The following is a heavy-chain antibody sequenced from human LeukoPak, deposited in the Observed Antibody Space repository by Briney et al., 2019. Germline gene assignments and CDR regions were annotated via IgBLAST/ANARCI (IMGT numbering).Heavy chain of an antibody. Sequence: GGSLRLSCAASGFTFSGSAMHWVRQASGKGLEWDGRIRSKANSYATAYAASVKGRFTISRDDSKNTAYLQMNSLKTEDTAVYYCTRPHYDSSGYYYAFDYWGQGTLVTVSS. CDR2: IRSKANSYAT. CDR1: GFTFSGSA. D-gene: IGHD3-22*01. J-gene: IGHJ4*02. V-gene: IGHV3-73*01. CDR3: TRPHYDSSGYYYAFDY.